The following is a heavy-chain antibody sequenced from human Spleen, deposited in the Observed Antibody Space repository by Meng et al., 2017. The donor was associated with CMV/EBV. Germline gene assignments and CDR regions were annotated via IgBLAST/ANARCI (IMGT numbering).Heavy chain of an antibody. J-gene: IGHJ4*02. V-gene: IGHV3-7*01. CDR3: ARGSITDTPDY. CDR2: IKYDGSEK. Sequence: LSCAASGFTFSNYWMNWVRQAPGKGLEWVANIKYDGSEKYYVDSAKGRFSISRDNVKNSLYLQMNSLRAEDTALYYCARGSITDTPDYWGQGTLVTVSS. CDR1: GFTFSNYW. D-gene: IGHD1-20*01.